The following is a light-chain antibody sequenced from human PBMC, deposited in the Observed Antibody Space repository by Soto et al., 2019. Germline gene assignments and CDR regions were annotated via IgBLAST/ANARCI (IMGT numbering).Light chain of an antibody. CDR1: SSNIGAGYD. CDR2: GNT. CDR3: QSYGSSLSGPSFV. V-gene: IGLV1-40*01. J-gene: IGLJ1*01. Sequence: QSVLTQPPSVSGAPGQRVTISCTGSSSNIGAGYDVHWYQQLPGTAPKLLIYGNTNRPSGVPDRFSGSKSGTSASLAITGLQAEDEADYYCQSYGSSLSGPSFVFGTGTKLTVL.